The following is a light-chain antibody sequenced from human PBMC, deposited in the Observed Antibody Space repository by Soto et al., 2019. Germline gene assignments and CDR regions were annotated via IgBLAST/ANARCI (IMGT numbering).Light chain of an antibody. CDR2: DAS. J-gene: IGKJ5*01. Sequence: EIVLTLSPATLSLSPGEKATHCCRASQSVSSNLAWYQQKPGQAPRLLIYDASNRATGIPARFSGSGSGTDFTLTISRLEPEDFAVYYCQRGDTFGQGTRLEIK. CDR1: QSVSSN. CDR3: QRGDT. V-gene: IGKV3-11*01.